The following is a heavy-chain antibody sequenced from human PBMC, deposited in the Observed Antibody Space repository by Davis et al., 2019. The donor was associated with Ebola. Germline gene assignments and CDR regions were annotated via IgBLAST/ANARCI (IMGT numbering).Heavy chain of an antibody. J-gene: IGHJ5*02. CDR3: ARGHRAYGVVTWFEH. D-gene: IGHD3-3*01. V-gene: IGHV3-7*04. CDR1: GFTFPDYW. CDR2: ITGDGSET. Sequence: GGSLRLSCGVSGFTFPDYWMTWVRQAPGKGLEWVGNITGDGSETYYVDSVKGRFTISRDNANNSLYLQLRSLRVDDTAVYYCARGHRAYGVVTWFEHWGQGAPVTVSS.